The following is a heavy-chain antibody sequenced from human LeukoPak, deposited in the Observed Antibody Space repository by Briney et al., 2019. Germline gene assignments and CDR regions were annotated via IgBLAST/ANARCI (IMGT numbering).Heavy chain of an antibody. D-gene: IGHD2-15*01. Sequence: SETLSLTCAVYGGSFSGYYWSWIRQPPGKGLEWIGEINRSRSTNYNPSLKSRVTISVDTSKNQFSLKLSSVTAADTAVYYCARGYCSGGSCYFYYYYYMDVWGKGTTVTISS. V-gene: IGHV4-34*01. CDR2: INRSRST. CDR1: GGSFSGYY. J-gene: IGHJ6*03. CDR3: ARGYCSGGSCYFYYYYYMDV.